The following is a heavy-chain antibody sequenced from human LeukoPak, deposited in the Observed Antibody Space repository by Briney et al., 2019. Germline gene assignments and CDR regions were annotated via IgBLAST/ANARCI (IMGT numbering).Heavy chain of an antibody. J-gene: IGHJ4*02. CDR2: IKQDGSEK. CDR3: AKDRERWLQFSHYFDY. V-gene: IGHV3-7*01. Sequence: GGSLRLSCAASGFTFSSYWMSWVRQAPGKGLEWVANIKQDGSEKYYVGSVKGRFTISRDNSKNTLYLQMNSLRAEDTAVYYCAKDRERWLQFSHYFDYWGQGTLVTVSS. CDR1: GFTFSSYW. D-gene: IGHD5-24*01.